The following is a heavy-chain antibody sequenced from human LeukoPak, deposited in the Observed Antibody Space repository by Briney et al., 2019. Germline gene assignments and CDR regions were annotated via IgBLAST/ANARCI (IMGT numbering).Heavy chain of an antibody. D-gene: IGHD4-17*01. V-gene: IGHV1-2*05. J-gene: IGHJ4*02. Sequence: GASVKVSCKASGYTFIGYYMHWVRQAPGQGLEWMGRINGNSGGTNYAQRFQGRVTMTRDTSISTAYMELSRLRSDDTVVYYCARTSFGDYAYDYWGQGTLVTVSS. CDR1: GYTFIGYY. CDR2: INGNSGGT. CDR3: ARTSFGDYAYDY.